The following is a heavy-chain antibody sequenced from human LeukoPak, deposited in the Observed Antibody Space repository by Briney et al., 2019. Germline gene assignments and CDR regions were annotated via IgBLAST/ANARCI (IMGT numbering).Heavy chain of an antibody. CDR1: GGTFSSYA. D-gene: IGHD5-24*01. V-gene: IGHV1-69*13. CDR3: ARVQRCLQPLCSWFDP. J-gene: IGHJ5*02. CDR2: IIPIFGTA. Sequence: ASVKVSCKASGGTFSSYAISWVRQAPGQGLEWMGGIIPIFGTANYAQKFQGRVTITADESTSTAYMELSSLRSEDTAVYYCARVQRCLQPLCSWFDPWGQETLVTVSS.